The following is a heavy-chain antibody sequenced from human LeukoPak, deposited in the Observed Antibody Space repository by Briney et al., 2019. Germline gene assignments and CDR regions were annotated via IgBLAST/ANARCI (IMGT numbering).Heavy chain of an antibody. D-gene: IGHD5-12*01. J-gene: IGHJ4*02. Sequence: SETLSLTCTVSGGSISSYYWSWIRQPPGKGLEWIGYIYYSGSTNYNPSLKSRVTISVDTSKNQFSLKVSSVTAADTAVYYCARAWFDSGYAHFDYWGQGTLVTVSS. CDR1: GGSISSYY. CDR3: ARAWFDSGYAHFDY. V-gene: IGHV4-59*01. CDR2: IYYSGST.